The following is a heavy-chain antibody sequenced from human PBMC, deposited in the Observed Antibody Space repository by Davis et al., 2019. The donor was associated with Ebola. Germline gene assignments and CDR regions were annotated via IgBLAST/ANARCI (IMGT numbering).Heavy chain of an antibody. D-gene: IGHD3-3*01. Sequence: GESLKISCAASGLTFSSYSMNWVRQAPGKGLEWVSAISGSGGSTYYADSVKGRFTISRDNSKNTLYLQMNSLRAEDTAVYYCAKDPLYYDFWSGYHYYFDYWGQGTLVTVSS. V-gene: IGHV3-23*01. CDR2: ISGSGGST. CDR3: AKDPLYYDFWSGYHYYFDY. CDR1: GLTFSSYS. J-gene: IGHJ4*02.